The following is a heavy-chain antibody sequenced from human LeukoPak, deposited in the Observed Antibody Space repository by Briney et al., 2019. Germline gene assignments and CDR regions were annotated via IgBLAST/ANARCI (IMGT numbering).Heavy chain of an antibody. J-gene: IGHJ4*02. V-gene: IGHV4-59*08. Sequence: SETLSLTCTVSGGSISSSYWGWIRQPPGKGLEWIGTFFHSGSTSYSPSLKSRVTISIDTSKNQFSLKLTSVTAADTAVYYCASNTLVGSRWDYWGQGTLVTVSS. CDR3: ASNTLVGSRWDY. D-gene: IGHD1-26*01. CDR1: GGSISSSY. CDR2: FFHSGST.